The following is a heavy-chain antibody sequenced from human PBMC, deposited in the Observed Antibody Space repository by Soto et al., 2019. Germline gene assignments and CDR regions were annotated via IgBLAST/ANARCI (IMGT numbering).Heavy chain of an antibody. CDR1: GFTFGDYA. V-gene: IGHV3-49*03. D-gene: IGHD3-10*01. Sequence: EVQLVESGGGLVQPGRSLRLSCTASGFTFGDYAMSWFRQAPGKGLEWGGFIRSKAYGGTTEYAASVKGRFTISRDDSKSIAYLQMNSLKTEDTAVYYCTQTMEPFDYWGQGTLVTVSS. J-gene: IGHJ4*02. CDR3: TQTMEPFDY. CDR2: IRSKAYGGTT.